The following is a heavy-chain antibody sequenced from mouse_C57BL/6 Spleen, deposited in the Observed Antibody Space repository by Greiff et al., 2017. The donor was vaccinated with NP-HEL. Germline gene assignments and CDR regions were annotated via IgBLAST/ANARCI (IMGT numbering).Heavy chain of an antibody. Sequence: VQLQQPGTELVKPGASGYTFTSYWMHWVKQRPGQGLEWIGNINPSNGGTNYNEKFKSKATLTVDKSSSTAYMQLSSLTSEDSAVYYCAIITTVVARYFDVWGTGTTVTVSS. CDR3: AIITTVVARYFDV. J-gene: IGHJ1*03. D-gene: IGHD1-1*01. V-gene: IGHV1-53*01. CDR2: INPSNGGT. CDR1: GYTFTSYW.